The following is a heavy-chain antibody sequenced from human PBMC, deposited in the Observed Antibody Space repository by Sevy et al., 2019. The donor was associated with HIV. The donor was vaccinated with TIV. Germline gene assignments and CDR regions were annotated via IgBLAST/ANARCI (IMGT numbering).Heavy chain of an antibody. CDR2: IKQDGSET. CDR3: ARETYYYGSGSYWVY. V-gene: IGHV3-7*01. D-gene: IGHD3-10*01. Sequence: GGSLRLSCAASGFTFSSYWMSWVRQAPGKGLEWVSNIKQDGSETYYVDSVKGRFTISRDNTKNSLYLQMNSLRAEDKAVYYCARETYYYGSGSYWVYWGQGTLVTVSS. J-gene: IGHJ4*02. CDR1: GFTFSSYW.